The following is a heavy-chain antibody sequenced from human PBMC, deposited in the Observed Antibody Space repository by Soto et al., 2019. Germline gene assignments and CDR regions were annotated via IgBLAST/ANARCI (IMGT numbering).Heavy chain of an antibody. CDR2: IYPGDSDT. D-gene: IGHD6-13*01. CDR1: GYSFTSYF. V-gene: IGHV5-51*01. J-gene: IGHJ3*02. Sequence: GESLNISCKGSGYSFTSYFIGWVRQMPGKGLEWMGIIYPGDSDTRYSPSFQGQVTISADKSISTAYLQWSSLKASDTAMYYCASPYSSSRLDAFDIWGQGTMVTVSS. CDR3: ASPYSSSRLDAFDI.